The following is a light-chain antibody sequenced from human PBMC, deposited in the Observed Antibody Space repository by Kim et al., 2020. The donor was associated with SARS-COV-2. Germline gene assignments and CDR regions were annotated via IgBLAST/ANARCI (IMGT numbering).Light chain of an antibody. J-gene: IGKJ2*01. CDR2: GAS. Sequence: PEERATLSCRASETVTTSYLAWYQQKPGQAPRLVIYGASRRATGIPNRFSGSGSGTAFTLTINRLEPEDFATYYCQHYGSSFTFGQGTKLEI. V-gene: IGKV3-20*01. CDR1: ETVTTSY. CDR3: QHYGSSFT.